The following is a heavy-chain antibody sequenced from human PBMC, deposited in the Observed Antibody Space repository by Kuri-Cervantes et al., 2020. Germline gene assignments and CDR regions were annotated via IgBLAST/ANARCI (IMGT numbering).Heavy chain of an antibody. V-gene: IGHV3-9*01. CDR3: AKVPTYYYDDMGAFDI. Sequence: SLKISCAASGFTFDEYAMHWVRQAPGKGLEWVSGISWNSGSIGYADSVKGRFTISRDNAKNSLYLQMNSLRPEDTALYYCAKVPTYYYDDMGAFDIWGQGTMVTVSS. CDR1: GFTFDEYA. J-gene: IGHJ3*02. CDR2: ISWNSGSI. D-gene: IGHD3-22*01.